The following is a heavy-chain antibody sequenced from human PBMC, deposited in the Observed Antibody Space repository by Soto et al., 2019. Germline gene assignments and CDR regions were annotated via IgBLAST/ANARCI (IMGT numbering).Heavy chain of an antibody. CDR2: IDPRDSQS. CDR3: ARHGLCSGSPGYYSTDV. V-gene: IGHV5-10-1*01. Sequence: GESLKISCKGSGYSFTSYWISWVRQMPGKGPEWMGRIDPRDSQSDYSPSLQGHVTISVDKSISTAYLQWSSLKASDTAMYYCARHGLCSGSPGYYSTDVWGPGTTGTLS. D-gene: IGHD3-10*02. CDR1: GYSFTSYW. J-gene: IGHJ6*02.